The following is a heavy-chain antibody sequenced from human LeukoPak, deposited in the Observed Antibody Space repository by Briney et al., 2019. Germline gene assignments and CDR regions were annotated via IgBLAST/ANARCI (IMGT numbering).Heavy chain of an antibody. CDR1: GYPFTSYG. CDR2: ISVYNGNT. Sequence: ASVKVSCKASGYPFTSYGISWVRQAPGQGLEWMGWISVYNGNTNYAQKLQGRVTMTTDTSTSTAYMELRSLRSDDTAVYYCARHFVLVPAAYYFDYWGQGTLVTVSS. D-gene: IGHD2-2*01. V-gene: IGHV1-18*01. CDR3: ARHFVLVPAAYYFDY. J-gene: IGHJ4*02.